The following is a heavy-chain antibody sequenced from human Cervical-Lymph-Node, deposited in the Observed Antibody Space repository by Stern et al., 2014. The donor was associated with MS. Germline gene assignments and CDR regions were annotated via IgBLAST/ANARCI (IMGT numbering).Heavy chain of an antibody. J-gene: IGHJ5*02. CDR1: GYTFTSYG. Sequence: VQLVESGAEVKKPGASVKVSCKASGYTFTSYGISWVRQAPGQVLEWMGLISAYNGNTNYAQKLQGRVNMTTDTSTSTAYMELRSLRSDDTAVYYCARDESFTYYYDSSGYYFGWFDPWGQGTLVTVSS. D-gene: IGHD3-22*01. CDR2: ISAYNGNT. V-gene: IGHV1-18*04. CDR3: ARDESFTYYYDSSGYYFGWFDP.